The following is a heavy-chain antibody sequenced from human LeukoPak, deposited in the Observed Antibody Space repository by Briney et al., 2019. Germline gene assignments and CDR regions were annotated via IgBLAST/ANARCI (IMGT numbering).Heavy chain of an antibody. J-gene: IGHJ4*02. V-gene: IGHV4-4*07. Sequence: SETLSLTCTVSGDSISGFYWSWIRQAAGKGLEWIGHIYTSGSTNYNPSLKSRVTMSVDMSKNQFSLKLSSVTAADTAVYYCARAMVRGVMILWGQGTLVTVSS. D-gene: IGHD3-10*01. CDR2: IYTSGST. CDR1: GDSISGFY. CDR3: ARAMVRGVMIL.